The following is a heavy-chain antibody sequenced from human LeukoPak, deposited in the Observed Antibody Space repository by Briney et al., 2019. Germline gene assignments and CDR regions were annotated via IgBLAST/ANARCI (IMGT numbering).Heavy chain of an antibody. J-gene: IGHJ6*02. D-gene: IGHD3-22*01. CDR2: ISWNSGSI. CDR1: GFTFDDYA. Sequence: GRSLRLSCAASGFTFDDYAMHWVRQAPGRGLEWVSGISWNSGSIDYAYSVKGRFTISREKAKNSLYLQMNSLRAEDTALYYCAKDIPPYYYDSSGRPDVWGQGTTVTVSS. V-gene: IGHV3-9*01. CDR3: AKDIPPYYYDSSGRPDV.